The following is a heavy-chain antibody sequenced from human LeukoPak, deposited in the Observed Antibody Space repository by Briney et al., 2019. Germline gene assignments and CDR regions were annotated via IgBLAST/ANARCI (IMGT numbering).Heavy chain of an antibody. V-gene: IGHV4-34*01. CDR2: INHSGST. Sequence: PSETLSLTCAVYGGSFSGYYWSWIRQPPGKGLEWIGEINHSGSTNYNPSLKSRVTISVDTSKNQFSLKLSSVTAADTAVYYCARLVLVVAATGDAFDIWGQGTMVTVSS. CDR1: GGSFSGYY. D-gene: IGHD2-15*01. J-gene: IGHJ3*02. CDR3: ARLVLVVAATGDAFDI.